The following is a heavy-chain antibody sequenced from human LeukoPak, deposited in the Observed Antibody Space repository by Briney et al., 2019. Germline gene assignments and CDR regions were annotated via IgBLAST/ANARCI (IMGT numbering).Heavy chain of an antibody. CDR3: AKEWDYGGNRGYFQH. J-gene: IGHJ1*01. CDR1: GFTFSSYG. V-gene: IGHV3-33*06. Sequence: PGRSLRLSCAASGFTFSSYGMHWVRQAPGKGLEWVAVIWYDGSNKCYADSVKGRFTISRDNSKNTLYLQMNSLRAEDTAVYYCAKEWDYGGNRGYFQHWGQGTLVTASS. CDR2: IWYDGSNK. D-gene: IGHD4-23*01.